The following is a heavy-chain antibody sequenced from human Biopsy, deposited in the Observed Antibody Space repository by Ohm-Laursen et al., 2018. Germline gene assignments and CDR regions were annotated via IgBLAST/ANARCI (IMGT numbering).Heavy chain of an antibody. J-gene: IGHJ6*02. CDR3: ASGDIGGIGLDV. D-gene: IGHD3-10*01. CDR2: IIPILGTV. CDR1: GDTFTTSA. Sequence: EASVKVSCKASGDTFTTSAISWVRQVPGQGLDWMGRIIPILGTVDYGQNFQGRVTIRADTSTTFLELTSLRYDDTAVYYCASGDIGGIGLDVWGPGTTVTVSS. V-gene: IGHV1-69*04.